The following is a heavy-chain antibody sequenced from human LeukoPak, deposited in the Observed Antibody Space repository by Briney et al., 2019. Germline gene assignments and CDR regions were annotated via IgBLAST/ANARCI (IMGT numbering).Heavy chain of an antibody. Sequence: GGSLRLSCAASGFTFSSYGMHWVRQAPGKGLEWVAVISYDGSNKYYADSVKGRFTISRDNSKNTLYLQMNSLRAEDTAVYYCARDRRGNYDFWSGKTYYYYYMDVWGKGTTVTVSS. D-gene: IGHD3-3*01. CDR3: ARDRRGNYDFWSGKTYYYYYMDV. CDR1: GFTFSSYG. V-gene: IGHV3-30*03. J-gene: IGHJ6*03. CDR2: ISYDGSNK.